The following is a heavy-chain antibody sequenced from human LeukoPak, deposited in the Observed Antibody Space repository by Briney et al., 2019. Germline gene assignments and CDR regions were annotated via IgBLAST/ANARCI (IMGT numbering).Heavy chain of an antibody. J-gene: IGHJ4*02. V-gene: IGHV3-23*01. CDR2: ISGSGGST. D-gene: IGHD3-22*01. Sequence: GGSLRLSCAASGFTFSSYAMSWVRQAPGKGLEWVSAISGSGGSTYYADSVKGRFTISRDNSKNTLYLQMNSLRAEDTAVYYCAKGVYDSSGFEAYYFDYWGQGTLVTVSS. CDR1: GFTFSSYA. CDR3: AKGVYDSSGFEAYYFDY.